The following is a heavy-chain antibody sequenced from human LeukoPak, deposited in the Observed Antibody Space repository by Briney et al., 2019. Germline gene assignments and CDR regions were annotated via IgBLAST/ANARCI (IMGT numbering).Heavy chain of an antibody. CDR3: ARDYSSGRDF. D-gene: IGHD3-22*01. CDR2: INQDGSDQ. V-gene: IGHV3-7*04. Sequence: GGSLRLSCAASGFTFSTKWMSWVRQAPGKGLEWVATINQDGSDQYYVDSVKGRFTISRDNAKNSLDLQMNSLRAEDTAVYYCARDYSSGRDFWGQGTLVTVSS. CDR1: GFTFSTKW. J-gene: IGHJ4*02.